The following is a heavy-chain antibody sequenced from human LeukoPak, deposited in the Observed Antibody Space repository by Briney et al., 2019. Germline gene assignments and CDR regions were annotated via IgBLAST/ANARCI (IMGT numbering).Heavy chain of an antibody. V-gene: IGHV4-59*01. CDR3: ARSLKIAVADYYFDY. Sequence: SETLSLTCTVSGGSISSYYWSWIRQPPGKGLEWIGYIYYSGSTNYNPSLKSRVTISVDTSKNQFSLKLSSVTAADTAVYYCARSLKIAVADYYFDYWGQGTLVTVSS. J-gene: IGHJ4*02. CDR1: GGSISSYY. D-gene: IGHD6-19*01. CDR2: IYYSGST.